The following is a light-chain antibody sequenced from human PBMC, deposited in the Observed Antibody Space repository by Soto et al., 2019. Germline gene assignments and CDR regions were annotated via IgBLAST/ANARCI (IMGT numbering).Light chain of an antibody. CDR3: YSYAGSNTFEV. CDR2: EGS. Sequence: QSVLTQPASVSGSPGQSITISCTGTSSDVGSYNLVSWYQQHPGKAPKLMIYEGSKRPSGVSNRFSGSKSGNTASLTISGLQAEDEADYYCYSYAGSNTFEVFGGGTQLTVL. V-gene: IGLV2-23*03. CDR1: SSDVGSYNL. J-gene: IGLJ2*01.